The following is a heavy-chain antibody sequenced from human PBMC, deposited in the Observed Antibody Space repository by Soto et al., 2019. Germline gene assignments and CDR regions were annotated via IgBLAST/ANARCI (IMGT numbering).Heavy chain of an antibody. V-gene: IGHV3-30-3*01. CDR2: ISYDGSNE. CDR3: ARDRGDYEDY. D-gene: IGHD4-17*01. J-gene: IGHJ4*02. Sequence: QVQLVESGGGVVQPGRSLRLSCAASGFTSSTYAMHWVRQAPGKGLEWVALISYDGSNEYYVDSVKGRFTISRDNPKNTLYLQMNSLRPDDTAVYYCARDRGDYEDYWGQGTLVTVSS. CDR1: GFTSSTYA.